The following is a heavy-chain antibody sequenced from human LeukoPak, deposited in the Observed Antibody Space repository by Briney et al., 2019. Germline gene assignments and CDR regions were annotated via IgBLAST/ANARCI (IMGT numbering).Heavy chain of an antibody. CDR2: MNPNSGNT. J-gene: IGHJ4*02. D-gene: IGHD4-17*01. CDR3: ARDRATSHGDYGYFDY. CDR1: GYTFTSYD. Sequence: ASVKVSCKASGYTFTSYDINWVRQATGQGLEWMGWMNPNSGNTGYAQKFQGRVTMTRNTSISTAYMELSSLRSEDTAVYYCARDRATSHGDYGYFDYWGQGTLVTVSS. V-gene: IGHV1-8*01.